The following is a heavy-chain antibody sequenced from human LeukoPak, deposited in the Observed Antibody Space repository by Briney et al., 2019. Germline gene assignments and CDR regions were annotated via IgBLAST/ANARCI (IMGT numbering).Heavy chain of an antibody. J-gene: IGHJ4*02. V-gene: IGHV3-23*01. CDR2: ISNSGSST. Sequence: GGSLRLSCAASGFTFSGYAMTWVRQAPGKGLEWVSGISNSGSSTYYVDCVKGRFTISRDNSKNTLYLQMIRLRAEDTAVYYCAKVASSGSQYYFDYWGQGTLVTVSS. CDR1: GFTFSGYA. CDR3: AKVASSGSQYYFDY. D-gene: IGHD3-22*01.